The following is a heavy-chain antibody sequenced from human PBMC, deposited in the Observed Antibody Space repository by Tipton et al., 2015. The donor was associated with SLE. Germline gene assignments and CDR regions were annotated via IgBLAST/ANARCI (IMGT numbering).Heavy chain of an antibody. V-gene: IGHV4-34*01. CDR2: INHSGST. D-gene: IGHD2-2*01. Sequence: LRLSCAVYGGSFGGYYWSWIRQPPGKGLEWIGEINHSGSTNYNPSLKSRVTISVDTSKNQFSLKLSSVTAADTAVYYCARGRYQLLSRGWFDPWGQGTLVTVSS. CDR1: GGSFGGYY. J-gene: IGHJ5*02. CDR3: ARGRYQLLSRGWFDP.